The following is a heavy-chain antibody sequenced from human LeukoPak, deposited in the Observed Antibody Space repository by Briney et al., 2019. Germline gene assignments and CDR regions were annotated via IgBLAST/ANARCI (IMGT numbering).Heavy chain of an antibody. CDR2: INHSGST. J-gene: IGHJ4*02. CDR3: ARPRQYYDSSGYLFDY. Sequence: SETLSLTCGVYGGSFSGYYWNWIRQPPGKGLEWIGEINHSGSTNYSPSLKSRVTISVDTSKNQFSLKLSSVTAADTAVYYCARPRQYYDSSGYLFDYWGQGTLVTVSS. CDR1: GGSFSGYY. D-gene: IGHD3-22*01. V-gene: IGHV4-34*01.